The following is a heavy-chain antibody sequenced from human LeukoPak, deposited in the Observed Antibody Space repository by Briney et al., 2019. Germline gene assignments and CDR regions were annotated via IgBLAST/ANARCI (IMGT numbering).Heavy chain of an antibody. CDR3: ARPHSRYCSSTSCPIIFDY. CDR1: GGSFSGYY. J-gene: IGHJ4*02. V-gene: IGHV4-34*01. D-gene: IGHD2-2*01. Sequence: SETLSLTCAVYGGSFSGYYWSWIRQPPGKGLEWIGEINHSGSTNYNPSLKSRVTISVDTSKNQFSLKLSSVAAADTAVYYCARPHSRYCSSTSCPIIFDYWGQGTLVTVSS. CDR2: INHSGST.